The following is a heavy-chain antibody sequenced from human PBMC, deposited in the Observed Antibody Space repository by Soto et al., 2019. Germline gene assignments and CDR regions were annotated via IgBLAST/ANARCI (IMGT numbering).Heavy chain of an antibody. CDR1: GFTFSSYA. Sequence: GGSLRLSCAASGFTFSSYAMSWVRQAPGKGLEWLSYTGFGGNTIYYADSVKARFTVSRDNAKNSLYLQMNSLRDEDTAVYYCAREGIAVAGRDNYYYYYGMDVWGQGTTVTVSS. D-gene: IGHD6-19*01. CDR3: AREGIAVAGRDNYYYYYGMDV. V-gene: IGHV3-48*02. J-gene: IGHJ6*02. CDR2: TGFGGNTI.